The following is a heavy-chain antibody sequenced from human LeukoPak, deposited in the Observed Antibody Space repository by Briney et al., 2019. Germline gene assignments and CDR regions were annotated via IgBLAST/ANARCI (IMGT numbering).Heavy chain of an antibody. V-gene: IGHV7-4-1*02. CDR2: INTNTGNP. D-gene: IGHD4-17*01. Sequence: ASVKVSCKASGYTFSSYAMNWVRQAPGQGLEGMGWINTNTGNPTYAQGFTGRFVFSLDTSVSTTYLQISSLQAEDTAIYYCARSNNDGDYLGVGFDSWGQGTLVTVSS. CDR3: ARSNNDGDYLGVGFDS. CDR1: GYTFSSYA. J-gene: IGHJ5*01.